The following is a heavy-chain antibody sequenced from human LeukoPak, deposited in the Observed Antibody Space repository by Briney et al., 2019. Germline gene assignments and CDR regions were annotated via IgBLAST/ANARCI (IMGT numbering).Heavy chain of an antibody. D-gene: IGHD5-24*01. CDR3: AIRDGNNDRDY. V-gene: IGHV3-23*01. J-gene: IGHJ4*02. CDR1: GFTFSVHA. CDR2: VTHDSDTT. Sequence: GGSLRLSCAASGFTFSVHAMTWVRQAPGRGLDWVSSVTHDSDTTYYADSVKGRFTISRDNSKNTLYLQMDSLRVDDTALYYCAIRDGNNDRDYWGQGILVTVSS.